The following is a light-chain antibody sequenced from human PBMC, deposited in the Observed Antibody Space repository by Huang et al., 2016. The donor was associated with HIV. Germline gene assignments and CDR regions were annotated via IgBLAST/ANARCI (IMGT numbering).Light chain of an antibody. CDR2: GAS. Sequence: EIVLTQSPGTLSLSPGERATLSCRASQSVSGSYLAWYQQKPGQAPRLLIDGASSRATGIPDRFSGSGSGTDFTLTISRLEPEDFAVYYSQQYGSSPYTFGQGTKLEIK. V-gene: IGKV3-20*01. CDR3: QQYGSSPYT. CDR1: QSVSGSY. J-gene: IGKJ2*01.